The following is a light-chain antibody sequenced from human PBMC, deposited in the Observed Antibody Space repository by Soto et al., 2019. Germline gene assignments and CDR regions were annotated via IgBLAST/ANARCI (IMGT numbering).Light chain of an antibody. CDR1: QSISNY. V-gene: IGKV1-5*03. J-gene: IGKJ2*01. CDR3: QQYNSFTSYT. CDR2: KAS. Sequence: DIQMTQSPSTLSASVGDRVTITCRASQSISNYLAWYQQKPGKPPKLLVYKASILEIGVPSRFSGSGFGTEFTLTISSLQPDDFATYYCQQYNSFTSYTFGQGTKLEIK.